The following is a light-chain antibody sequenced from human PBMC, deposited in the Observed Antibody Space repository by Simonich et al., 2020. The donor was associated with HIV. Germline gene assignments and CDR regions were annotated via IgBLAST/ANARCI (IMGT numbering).Light chain of an antibody. CDR1: QSISSY. Sequence: DIQMTQSPSSLSASVGDRVTITCRASQSISSYLNWYQQKPGKAPKRLIYAESSLQSGVPSRFSGSGSGTDFTLTISSLQPEDFATYYCQQSYSSLWTFGQGTKVEIK. J-gene: IGKJ1*01. CDR3: QQSYSSLWT. V-gene: IGKV1-39*01. CDR2: AES.